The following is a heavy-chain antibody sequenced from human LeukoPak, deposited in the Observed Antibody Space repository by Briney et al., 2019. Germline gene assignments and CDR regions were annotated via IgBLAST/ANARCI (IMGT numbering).Heavy chain of an antibody. CDR3: ARQTGGSRLDY. D-gene: IGHD2-15*01. CDR2: IYSGGST. Sequence: GGSLRLSFAASGFTVSSNYMSWVRQAPGKGLEWVSVIYSGGSTYYADSVKGRFTISRDNSKNTLYLQMNSLRAEDTAVYYCARQTGGSRLDYWGQGTLVTVSS. CDR1: GFTVSSNY. J-gene: IGHJ4*02. V-gene: IGHV3-53*01.